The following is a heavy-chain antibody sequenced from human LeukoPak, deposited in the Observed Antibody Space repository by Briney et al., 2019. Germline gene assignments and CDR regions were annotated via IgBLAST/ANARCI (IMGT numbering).Heavy chain of an antibody. CDR2: IYYSGST. Sequence: SETLSLTCTVSGGSISSGGYYWSWIRQHPGKGLEWIGYIYYSGSTYYNPSLKSRVTISVDTSKNQFSLKLSSVTAADTAVYYCAGDSWIQLWTNWGQGTLVTVSS. CDR1: GGSISSGGYY. D-gene: IGHD5-18*01. V-gene: IGHV4-31*03. J-gene: IGHJ4*02. CDR3: AGDSWIQLWTN.